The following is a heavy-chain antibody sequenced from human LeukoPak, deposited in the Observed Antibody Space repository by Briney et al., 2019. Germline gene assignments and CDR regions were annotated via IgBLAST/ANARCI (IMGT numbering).Heavy chain of an antibody. CDR1: EFTFSSHS. CDR2: ITRDGST. V-gene: IGHV3-74*01. Sequence: GSLRLACTASEFTFSSHSMHWVRQAPGKGLVWVSRITRDGSTRYEDSVKGRLIISRDNAKNTLHLQMNSLRAEDTAVYYCARSHDFGSGSYAFDVWGQGTVVTVSS. CDR3: ARSHDFGSGSYAFDV. J-gene: IGHJ3*01. D-gene: IGHD3-10*01.